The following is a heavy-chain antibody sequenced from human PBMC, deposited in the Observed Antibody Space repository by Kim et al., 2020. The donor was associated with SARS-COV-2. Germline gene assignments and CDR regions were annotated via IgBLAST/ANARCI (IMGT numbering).Heavy chain of an antibody. CDR3: AREEILWFGELVD. D-gene: IGHD3-10*01. V-gene: IGHV4-31*03. Sequence: SETLSLTCTVSGGSISSGGYYWSWIRQHPGKGLEWIGYIYYSGSTYYNPSLKSRVTISVDTSKNQFSLKLSSVTAADTAVYYCAREEILWFGELVDWGQGTLVTVSS. CDR1: GGSISSGGYY. J-gene: IGHJ4*02. CDR2: IYYSGST.